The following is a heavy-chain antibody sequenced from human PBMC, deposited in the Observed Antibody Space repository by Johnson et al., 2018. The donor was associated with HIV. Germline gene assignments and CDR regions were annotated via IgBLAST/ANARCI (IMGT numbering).Heavy chain of an antibody. CDR2: ISYDGSNK. CDR3: ARDLGPDGAFDS. D-gene: IGHD3-16*01. CDR1: GFTFDDYG. J-gene: IGHJ3*02. Sequence: QVQLVESGGGVVRPGGSLRLSCAASGFTFDDYGMTWVRQVPGKGLEWVAVISYDGSNKYYADSVKGRFTISRDNSKNTLYLQMNSLRAEDTAVYYCARDLGPDGAFDSWGQGTMVTVSS. V-gene: IGHV3-30*03.